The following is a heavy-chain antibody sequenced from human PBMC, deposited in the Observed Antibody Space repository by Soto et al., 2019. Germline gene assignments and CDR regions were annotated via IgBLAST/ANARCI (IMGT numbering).Heavy chain of an antibody. Sequence: SETLSLTCTVSGGSISSGGYYWSWIRQHPGKGLEWIGYIYYSGSTYYNPSLNSRVTISVDTSKNQFSLKLCSVTAADTAVFFFFEFSSVAGNECFLHWGHRT. J-gene: IGHJ1*01. CDR1: GGSISSGGYY. CDR3: FEFSSVAGNECFLH. V-gene: IGHV4-31*03. D-gene: IGHD3-16*02. CDR2: IYYSGST.